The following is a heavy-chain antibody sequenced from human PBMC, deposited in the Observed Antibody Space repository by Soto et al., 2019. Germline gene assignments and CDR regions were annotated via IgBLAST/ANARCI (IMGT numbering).Heavy chain of an antibody. D-gene: IGHD5-12*01. V-gene: IGHV4-31*03. Sequence: QVQLLESGPGLVKPSQTLSLTCSVSRGSITSSGYYWSWIRQHPGKGLEWIGDIYNSGSTHYNPSLKGRVPIFPAMSNNHCSRKWTSVTAADADVYYWGRYRSDIEIPRLYSFDYWGQGTVVTVSS. J-gene: IGHJ4*02. CDR1: RGSITSSGYY. CDR2: IYNSGST. CDR3: GRYRSDIEIPRLYSFDY.